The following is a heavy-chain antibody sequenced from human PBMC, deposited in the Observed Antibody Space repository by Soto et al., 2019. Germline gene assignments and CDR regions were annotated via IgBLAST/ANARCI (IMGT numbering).Heavy chain of an antibody. CDR2: ISSSSSTI. D-gene: IGHD3-22*01. CDR1: GFTFSSYS. J-gene: IGHJ6*02. V-gene: IGHV3-48*02. Sequence: PGGSLRLSCAASGFTFSSYSMNWVRQAPGKGLEWVSYISSSSSTIYYADSVKGRFTISRDNAKNSLYLQMNSLRDEDTAVYYCARGDSSGYYYYYYGMDVWGQGTTVTVSS. CDR3: ARGDSSGYYYYYYGMDV.